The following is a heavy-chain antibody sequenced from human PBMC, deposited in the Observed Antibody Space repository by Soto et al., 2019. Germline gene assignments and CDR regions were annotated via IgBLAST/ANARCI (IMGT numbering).Heavy chain of an antibody. D-gene: IGHD2-15*01. CDR1: GYTFTGYY. CDR3: VTGWSEY. CDR2: INPNSGGT. Sequence: ASVKVSCKASGYTFTGYYMHWVRQAPGQGLEWMGWINPNSGGTNYAQKFQGRVTMTRDNAKNILYLQMNSLRAEDTALYYCVTGWSEYWGQGTLVTVSS. V-gene: IGHV1-2*02. J-gene: IGHJ4*02.